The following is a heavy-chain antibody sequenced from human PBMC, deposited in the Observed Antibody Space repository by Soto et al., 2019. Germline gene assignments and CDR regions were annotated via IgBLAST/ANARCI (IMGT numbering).Heavy chain of an antibody. V-gene: IGHV1-69*13. CDR1: GGTFSSYA. CDR3: ARAAGDYGDYVFDY. Sequence: ASVEVSCKASGGTFSSYAISWVRQAPGQGLEWMGGIIPIFGTSNYAQKLQGRVMITADESTSTASKELSSRRSEDRDVYYCARAAGDYGDYVFDYW. D-gene: IGHD4-17*01. CDR2: IIPIFGTS. J-gene: IGHJ4*01.